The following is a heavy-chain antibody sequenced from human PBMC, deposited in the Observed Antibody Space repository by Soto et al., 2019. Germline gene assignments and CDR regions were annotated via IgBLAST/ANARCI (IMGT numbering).Heavy chain of an antibody. D-gene: IGHD3-10*01. CDR1: GFIFSNYP. J-gene: IGHJ4*02. CDR3: ARDQSYLSF. CDR2: IGGSGYDI. V-gene: IGHV3-23*01. Sequence: GGSLRLSCGASGFIFSNYPMTWVRQAPGKGLEWVSTIGGSGYDIYYADSVKGRFTISRDNSKNTVYLQMNSLRADDTAVYYCARDQSYLSFWGLGTLVTVSS.